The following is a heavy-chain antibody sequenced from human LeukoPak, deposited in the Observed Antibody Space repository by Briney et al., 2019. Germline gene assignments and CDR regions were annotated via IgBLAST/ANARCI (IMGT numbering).Heavy chain of an antibody. J-gene: IGHJ4*02. CDR1: GGTLSSHG. V-gene: IGHV1-2*06. Sequence: GSSVKVSCKASGGTLSSHGFNWVRQAPGQGLEWMGRINPNNGDTNYAQKFQDRVTMTRDTSISTAYMELTSLRSDDTAVYYCARHGTYDFAEEWGQGTLVTVSA. CDR2: INPNNGDT. D-gene: IGHD3-3*01. CDR3: ARHGTYDFAEE.